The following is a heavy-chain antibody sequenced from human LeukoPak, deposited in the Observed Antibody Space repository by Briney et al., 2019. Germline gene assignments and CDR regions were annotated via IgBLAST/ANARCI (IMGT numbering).Heavy chain of an antibody. J-gene: IGHJ4*02. V-gene: IGHV3-30*18. Sequence: GGSLRLSCAASGFTFSSYGMHWVRQAPGKGLEWVAVISYDGSNKYYADSVKGRFTISRDNSRNTLYLQMNSLRAEDTAIYYCAKDVRGLYTSGRNYFDYWGQGTLVTVSS. D-gene: IGHD2-8*01. CDR3: AKDVRGLYTSGRNYFDY. CDR2: ISYDGSNK. CDR1: GFTFSSYG.